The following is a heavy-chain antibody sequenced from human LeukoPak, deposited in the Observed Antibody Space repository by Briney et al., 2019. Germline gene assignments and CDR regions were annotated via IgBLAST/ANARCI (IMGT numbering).Heavy chain of an antibody. CDR2: ISWNSGSI. CDR3: AKGAVAAVYNEGFDP. D-gene: IGHD6-19*01. CDR1: GFTFDDYA. Sequence: SLRLSCAASGFTFDDYAMHWVRQAPGKGLEWVSGISWNSGSIGYADSVKGRFTISRDNAKNSLYLQMNSLRAEDMALYYCAKGAVAAVYNEGFDPLGQGTLVTVSS. V-gene: IGHV3-9*03. J-gene: IGHJ5*02.